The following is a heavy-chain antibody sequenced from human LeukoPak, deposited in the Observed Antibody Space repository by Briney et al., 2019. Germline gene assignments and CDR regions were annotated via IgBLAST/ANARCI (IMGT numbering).Heavy chain of an antibody. CDR1: GGTFSSYT. V-gene: IGHV1-69*02. CDR2: IIPILGIA. Sequence: SVKVSCKASGGTFSSYTISWVRQAPGQGLEWMGRIIPILGIANYAQKFQGRVTITADKSTSAAYMELSSLRSEDTAVYYCARLHSQMAYGDSNLYYVYCRGQRTLVTFA. D-gene: IGHD4-17*01. CDR3: ARLHSQMAYGDSNLYYVYC. J-gene: IGHJ4*02.